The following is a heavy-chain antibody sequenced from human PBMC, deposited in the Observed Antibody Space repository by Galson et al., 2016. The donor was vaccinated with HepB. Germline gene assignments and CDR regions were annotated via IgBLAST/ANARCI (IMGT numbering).Heavy chain of an antibody. CDR1: GVTFSHYA. CDR2: ISGIGDKT. Sequence: SLRLSCAASGVTFSHYAMSWVRQAPGKGLEWVSVISGIGDKTYYADSVKGRFTISRDNSQNKVHLQMNRLRAEDTAVYYCAKGISGTGTTYYYGMDIWGEGTTVTVSS. V-gene: IGHV3-23*01. J-gene: IGHJ6*04. CDR3: AKGISGTGTTYYYGMDI. D-gene: IGHD1-7*01.